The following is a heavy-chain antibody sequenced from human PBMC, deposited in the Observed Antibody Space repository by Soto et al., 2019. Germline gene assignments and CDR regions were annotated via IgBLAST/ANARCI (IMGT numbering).Heavy chain of an antibody. D-gene: IGHD5-12*01. J-gene: IGHJ4*02. CDR3: AKDRIVATIRDY. CDR2: ISGSGGST. Sequence: GGSLRLSCAASGFTFSTYVMSWVRQAPGKGLEWVSGISGSGGSTYYADSVKGRFTISRDNSKNTLYLQMNSLRAEDTAVYYCAKDRIVATIRDYWGQGTLVTVSS. CDR1: GFTFSTYV. V-gene: IGHV3-23*01.